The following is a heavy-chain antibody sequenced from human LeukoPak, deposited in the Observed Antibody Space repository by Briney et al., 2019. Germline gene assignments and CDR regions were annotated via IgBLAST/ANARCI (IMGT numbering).Heavy chain of an antibody. Sequence: PGGSLRLSCAASGFTFSSYEMNWVRQATGKGLEWVSYISSSGSTIYYADSVKGRFTISRDNSKNTLYLQMISLRAEDTAMYYCAKLINALRESVSLGSWGQGTLVSVSS. J-gene: IGHJ4*02. CDR3: AKLINALRESVSLGS. CDR1: GFTFSSYE. D-gene: IGHD3-16*01. CDR2: ISSSGSTI. V-gene: IGHV3-48*03.